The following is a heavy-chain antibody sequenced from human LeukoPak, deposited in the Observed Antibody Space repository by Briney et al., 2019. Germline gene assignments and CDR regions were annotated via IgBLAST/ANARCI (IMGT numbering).Heavy chain of an antibody. V-gene: IGHV3-48*03. J-gene: IGHJ4*02. CDR1: GFTFNTYE. CDR2: ISGGGVTR. D-gene: IGHD5-18*01. CDR3: ATGSGLWSPDY. Sequence: GGSLRLSCAASGFTFNTYEMNWVRQAPGKGLEWVSYISGGGVTRYYADSVKGRFTISRDNAKNRLYVQMNSLRVEDTAVYYCATGSGLWSPDYWGQGTLVTVSS.